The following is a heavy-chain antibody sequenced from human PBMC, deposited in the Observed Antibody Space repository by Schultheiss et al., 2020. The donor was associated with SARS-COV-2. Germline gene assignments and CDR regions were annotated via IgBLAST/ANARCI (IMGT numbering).Heavy chain of an antibody. CDR1: GGSISSYY. D-gene: IGHD6-13*01. CDR2: IYYSGST. CDR3: ARVAIAAAGTWSWFDP. V-gene: IGHV4-59*01. J-gene: IGHJ5*02. Sequence: SETLSLTCTVSGGSISSYYWSWIRQPPGKGLEWIGYIYYSGSTNYNPSLKSRVTISVDTSKNQFSLKLSSVTAADTAVYYCARVAIAAAGTWSWFDPWGQGTLVTVSS.